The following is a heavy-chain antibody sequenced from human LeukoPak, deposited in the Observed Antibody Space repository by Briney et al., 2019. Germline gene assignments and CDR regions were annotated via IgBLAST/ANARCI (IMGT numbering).Heavy chain of an antibody. CDR3: ASLLVATPGVDP. J-gene: IGHJ5*02. D-gene: IGHD5-12*01. CDR1: VVTFSRYE. Sequence: GGSLRLSCAASVVTFSRYEMHWVRQAPGKGLEWVADISSSGTTIYYADSVTGGFTISRDNAKNSLYLQMNSLRAEDTAVYYCASLLVATPGVDPWGPGTMVTVSS. V-gene: IGHV3-48*03. CDR2: ISSSGTTI.